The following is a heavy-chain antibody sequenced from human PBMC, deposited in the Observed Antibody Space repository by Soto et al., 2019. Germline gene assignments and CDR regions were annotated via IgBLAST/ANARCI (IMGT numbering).Heavy chain of an antibody. CDR2: IVPLFGTT. CDR1: GGNFSSYG. CDR3: AKASGRSWYNWFDP. D-gene: IGHD6-13*01. J-gene: IGHJ5*02. Sequence: QVQRVQSGAEVKKPGSSVKVSCKASGGNFSSYGISWVRQAPGQGLEWMGGIVPLFGTTNYAHKFRGRVTIPADESTSTAYMEVSSLRSEDTAVYYCAKASGRSWYNWFDPWGQGTLVTVST. V-gene: IGHV1-69*01.